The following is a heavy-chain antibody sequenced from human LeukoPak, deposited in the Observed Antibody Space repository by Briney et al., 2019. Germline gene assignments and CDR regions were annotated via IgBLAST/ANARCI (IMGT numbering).Heavy chain of an antibody. J-gene: IGHJ4*02. CDR1: GYTLTSYA. CDR3: ARDLPSLTYGEGFDY. V-gene: IGHV1-3*01. D-gene: IGHD4-17*01. CDR2: INAGNGNT. Sequence: ASVKVSCKASGYTLTSYAMHWVRQAPGQRLEWMGWINAGNGNTKYSQKFQGRVTITRDTSASTAYMELSSLRSEDTAVYYCARDLPSLTYGEGFDYWGQGTLVTVSS.